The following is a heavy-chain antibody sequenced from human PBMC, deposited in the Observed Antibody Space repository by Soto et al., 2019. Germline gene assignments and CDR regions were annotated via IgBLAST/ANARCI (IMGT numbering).Heavy chain of an antibody. D-gene: IGHD6-6*01. CDR2: ISWNSGSI. CDR1: GFTFDDYA. Sequence: HPGGSLRLSCAASGFTFDDYAMHWVRQAPGKGLEWVSGISWNSGSIGYADSVKGRFTISRDNAKNSLYLQMNSLRAEDTALYYCAKCVSLVEYSSSFECNCAFDIWGQGTMVTVSS. V-gene: IGHV3-9*01. CDR3: AKCVSLVEYSSSFECNCAFDI. J-gene: IGHJ3*02.